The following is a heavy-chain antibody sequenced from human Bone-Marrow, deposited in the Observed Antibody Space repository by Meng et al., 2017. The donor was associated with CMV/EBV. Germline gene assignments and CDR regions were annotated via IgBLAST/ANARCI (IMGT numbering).Heavy chain of an antibody. D-gene: IGHD1-26*01. V-gene: IGHV3-48*03. CDR1: GFTFSSYE. CDR3: ARKWGESYYTIWCDS. Sequence: GESLKISCAASGFTFSSYEMNWVRQAPGKGLEWVSYISSSGSTIYYADSVKGRFTISRDNAKTSLSLQMDSLRAEDTALYHCARKWGESYYTIWCDSWGQGTLVTVSS. J-gene: IGHJ5*01. CDR2: ISSSGSTI.